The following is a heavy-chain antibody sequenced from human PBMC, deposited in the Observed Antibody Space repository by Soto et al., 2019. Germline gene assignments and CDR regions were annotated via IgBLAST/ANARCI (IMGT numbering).Heavy chain of an antibody. CDR3: AHCSSTSFYGMDV. J-gene: IGHJ6*02. D-gene: IGHD2-2*01. CDR2: IYPGDSDT. Sequence: PGESLKISCXGSGYSFTSYWIGWVRQMPGKGLEWMGIIYPGDSDTRYSPSFQGQVTISADKSISTAYLQWSSLKASDTAMYYCAHCSSTSFYGMDVWGQGTTVTVSS. CDR1: GYSFTSYW. V-gene: IGHV5-51*01.